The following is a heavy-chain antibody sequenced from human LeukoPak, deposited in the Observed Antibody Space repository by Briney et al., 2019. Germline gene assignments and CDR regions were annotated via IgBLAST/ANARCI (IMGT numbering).Heavy chain of an antibody. CDR3: ARRAPSLAGVFCFDY. Sequence: SETLSLTCTVSGGSISSSSYYWGWIRQPPGKGLEWIGSIYYSGSTYYNPSLKSRVTISVDTSKNQFSLKLSSVTAADTAVYYCARRAPSLAGVFCFDYWGQGTLVTVSS. V-gene: IGHV4-39*07. CDR1: GGSISSSSYY. D-gene: IGHD6-13*01. CDR2: IYYSGST. J-gene: IGHJ4*02.